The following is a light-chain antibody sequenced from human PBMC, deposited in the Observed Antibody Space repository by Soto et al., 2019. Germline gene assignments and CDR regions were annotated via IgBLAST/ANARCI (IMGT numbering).Light chain of an antibody. CDR3: QQHVTVPRT. Sequence: EIVMTQSPATLSVSPGERATLSCRASQSVATNLAWYQQKPGQPPRLLIYGASTRATGIPARFSGSGSGTEFTLTISRLEPEDFAVYFCQQHVTVPRTFGQGTKVDIK. CDR2: GAS. CDR1: QSVATN. J-gene: IGKJ1*01. V-gene: IGKV3-15*01.